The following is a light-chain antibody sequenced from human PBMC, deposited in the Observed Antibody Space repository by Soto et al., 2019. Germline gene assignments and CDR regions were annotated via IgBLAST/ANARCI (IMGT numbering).Light chain of an antibody. CDR1: SSDVGGYNS. V-gene: IGLV2-14*03. Sequence: QSAQTQPASVSGSPGQSITISCTGTSSDVGGYNSVSWYQHHPGKAPKLMIFDVSDRPSGVSSRFSGSKSGNTASLTISGLQAEDEADYYCSSYTTSSTPHYVFGPGTKVTVL. CDR3: SSYTTSSTPHYV. CDR2: DVS. J-gene: IGLJ1*01.